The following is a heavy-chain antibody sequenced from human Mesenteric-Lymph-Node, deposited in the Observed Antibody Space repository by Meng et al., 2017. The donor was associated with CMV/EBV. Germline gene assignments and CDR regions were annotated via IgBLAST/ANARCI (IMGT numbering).Heavy chain of an antibody. Sequence: GESLKISCTASGFSDTVNGNYMSWVRQAPGKGLEWVSYISSSGSTIYYADSVKGRFTISRDNAKNSLYLQMNSLRAEDTAVYYCARDYRYYDFRYGMDVWGQGTTVTVSS. D-gene: IGHD3-3*01. V-gene: IGHV3-11*01. CDR2: ISSSGSTI. CDR3: ARDYRYYDFRYGMDV. J-gene: IGHJ6*02. CDR1: GFSDTVNGNY.